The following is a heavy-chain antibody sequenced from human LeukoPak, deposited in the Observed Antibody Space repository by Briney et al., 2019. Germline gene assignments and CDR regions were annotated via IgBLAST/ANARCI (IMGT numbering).Heavy chain of an antibody. J-gene: IGHJ5*02. CDR1: GIVFSNTA. D-gene: IGHD6-19*01. CDR2: ISGGGERT. CDR3: GKDGGQYSSGPEFDP. V-gene: IGHV3-23*01. Sequence: GGSLRLSCAASGIVFSNTAMNWARQSPGRGLEWLSAISGGGERTFYADSVKGRFTIPRDNSRNTLYLQMNNLRVDDTATYYCGKDGGQYSSGPEFDPRGQGALVIVSS.